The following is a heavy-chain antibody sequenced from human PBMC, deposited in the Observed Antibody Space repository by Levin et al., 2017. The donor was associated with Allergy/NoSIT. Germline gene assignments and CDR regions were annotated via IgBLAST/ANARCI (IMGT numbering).Heavy chain of an antibody. J-gene: IGHJ5*02. CDR1: GGSISSGDYY. D-gene: IGHD3-3*01. Sequence: PSETLSLTCTVSGGSISSGDYYWSWIRQPPGKGLEWIGYIYYSGSTYYNPSLKSRVTISVDTSKNQFSLKLSSVTAADTAVYYCARDTYYDFWSGYEAGWFDPWGQGTLVTVSS. CDR3: ARDTYYDFWSGYEAGWFDP. CDR2: IYYSGST. V-gene: IGHV4-30-4*01.